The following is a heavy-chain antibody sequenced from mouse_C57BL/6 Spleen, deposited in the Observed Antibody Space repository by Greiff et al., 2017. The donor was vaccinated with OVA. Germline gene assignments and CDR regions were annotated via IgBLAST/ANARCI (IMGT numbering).Heavy chain of an antibody. CDR3: TRGYSNYEGNY. D-gene: IGHD2-5*01. Sequence: QVQLQQSGAELVRPGASVALSCKASGYTFTDYEMHWVKQTPVHGLEWIGAIDPETGGTAYNQKFKGKAILTADKSSSTAYMELSSLTSEDSAVYYSTRGYSNYEGNYWGQGTTLTVSS. CDR1: GYTFTDYE. CDR2: IDPETGGT. V-gene: IGHV1-15*01. J-gene: IGHJ2*01.